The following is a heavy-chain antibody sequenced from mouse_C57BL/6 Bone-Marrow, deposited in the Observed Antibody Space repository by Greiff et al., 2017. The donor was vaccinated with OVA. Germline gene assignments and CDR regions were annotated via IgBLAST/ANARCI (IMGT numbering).Heavy chain of an antibody. V-gene: IGHV1-19*01. Sequence: EVQLQQSGPVLVKPGASVKMSCKASGYTFTDYYMNWVKQSHGKSLEWIGVINPYNGGTSYNQKFKGKATLTVDKSSSTAYMELNSLTSEDSAVYYCARTEYGNLDYWGQGTTLTVSS. CDR3: ARTEYGNLDY. J-gene: IGHJ2*01. D-gene: IGHD2-10*02. CDR2: INPYNGGT. CDR1: GYTFTDYY.